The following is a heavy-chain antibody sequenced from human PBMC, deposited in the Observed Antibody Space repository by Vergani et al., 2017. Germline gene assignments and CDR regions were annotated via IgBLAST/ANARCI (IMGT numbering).Heavy chain of an antibody. Sequence: QMQLQESGPGLVKPSETLSLTCAVYGGSFSDYYWSWIRQPPGKGLEWIGEINHNESTNYNPSLKSRVTISVDTSRNQFSLKLTSVTAADTAVYYCATGELDPFDYWGQGTLVSVSS. CDR3: ATGELDPFDY. D-gene: IGHD1-1*01. J-gene: IGHJ4*02. V-gene: IGHV4-34*01. CDR1: GGSFSDYY. CDR2: INHNEST.